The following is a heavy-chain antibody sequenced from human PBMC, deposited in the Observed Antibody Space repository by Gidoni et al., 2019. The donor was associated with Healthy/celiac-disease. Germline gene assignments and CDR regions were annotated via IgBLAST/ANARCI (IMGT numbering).Heavy chain of an antibody. D-gene: IGHD3-22*01. CDR1: GFTFSSYG. Sequence: QVQLVESGGGVVQPGRSLRLSCAASGFTFSSYGMHWVRQAPGKGLEWVAVISYDGSNKYYADSVKGRFTISRDNSKNTLYLQMNSLRAEDTAVYYCAKAYDSSGYYYEDYWGQGTLVTVSS. V-gene: IGHV3-30*18. CDR2: ISYDGSNK. J-gene: IGHJ4*02. CDR3: AKAYDSSGYYYEDY.